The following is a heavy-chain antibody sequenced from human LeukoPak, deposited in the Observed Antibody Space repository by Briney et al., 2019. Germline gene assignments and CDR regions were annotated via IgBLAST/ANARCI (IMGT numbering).Heavy chain of an antibody. CDR1: GYTFTGYY. Sequence: ASVKVSCKASGYTFTGYYMHWVRQAPGQGLEWMGWISAYNGNTNYAQKLQGRVTMTTDTSTSTAYMELRSLRSDDTAVYYCARLWQLVPDYWGQGTLVTVSS. D-gene: IGHD6-13*01. V-gene: IGHV1-18*04. J-gene: IGHJ4*02. CDR2: ISAYNGNT. CDR3: ARLWQLVPDY.